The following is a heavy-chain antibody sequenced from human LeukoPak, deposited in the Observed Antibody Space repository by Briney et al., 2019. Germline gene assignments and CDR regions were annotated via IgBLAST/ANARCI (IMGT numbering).Heavy chain of an antibody. CDR2: ISYDGSNK. CDR1: GFTFSSYA. J-gene: IGHJ6*02. V-gene: IGHV3-30*04. CDR3: ARDRAWELLHYYYGMDV. Sequence: GGSLRLSCAASGFTFSSYAMHWVRQAPGKGLEWVAVISYDGSNKYYADSVKGRFTISRDNSKNTLYLQMNSPRAEDTAVYYCARDRAWELLHYYYGMDVWGQGTTVTVSS. D-gene: IGHD1-26*01.